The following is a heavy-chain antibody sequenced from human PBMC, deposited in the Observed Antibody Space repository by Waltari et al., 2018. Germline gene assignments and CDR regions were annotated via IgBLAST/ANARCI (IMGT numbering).Heavy chain of an antibody. D-gene: IGHD4-4*01. J-gene: IGHJ6*03. V-gene: IGHV4-61*02. Sequence: QVQLQESGPGLVKPSQTLSLTCTVSGGSLSSGSYYWSWIRQPAGKGLEWIGRIYTSGSTNYNPSLKSRVTISVDTSKNQFSLKPSSVTAADTAVYYCARDPHYSLGGYYYYMDVWGKGTTVTVSS. CDR3: ARDPHYSLGGYYYYMDV. CDR2: IYTSGST. CDR1: GGSLSSGSYY.